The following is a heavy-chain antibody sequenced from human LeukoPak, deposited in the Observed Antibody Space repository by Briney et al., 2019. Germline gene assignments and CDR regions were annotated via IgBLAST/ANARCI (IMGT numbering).Heavy chain of an antibody. V-gene: IGHV1-69*13. D-gene: IGHD5-24*01. CDR3: ARDWGNCGYNYVH. CDR2: IIPIFGTA. J-gene: IGHJ4*02. Sequence: ASVKVSCKASGGTFSSYAISWVRQAPGQGLEWMGGIIPIFGTANYAQKFQGRVTITADESTSTAYMERGSLRSEDTAVYYCARDWGNCGYNYVHWGQGTLVTVSS. CDR1: GGTFSSYA.